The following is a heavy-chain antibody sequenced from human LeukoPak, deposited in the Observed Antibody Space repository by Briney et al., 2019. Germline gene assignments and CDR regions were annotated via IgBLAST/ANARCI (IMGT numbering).Heavy chain of an antibody. CDR2: IDPSDSYT. CDR1: GYSSTSYW. D-gene: IGHD6-19*01. Sequence: GESLKISCKGSGYSSTSYWISWVRQMPGKGLEWMGRIDPSDSYTNYSPSFQGHVTISADKSISTAYLQWSSLKASDTAMYYCAGAGIAVAGNAEYFQHWGQGTLVTVSS. CDR3: AGAGIAVAGNAEYFQH. J-gene: IGHJ1*01. V-gene: IGHV5-10-1*01.